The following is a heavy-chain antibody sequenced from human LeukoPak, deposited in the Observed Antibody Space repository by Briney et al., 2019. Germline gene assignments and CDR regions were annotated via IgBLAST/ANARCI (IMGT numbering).Heavy chain of an antibody. Sequence: GGSLRLSCATSGFIFSDSYMSWIRQAPGKGLKWISYISSRDSTISYADSVKGRFTISWDNAKKSLYLQMNSLRAEDTAVYYCATKGSYWRFEYWGQGTLVTVSS. D-gene: IGHD1-1*01. CDR3: ATKGSYWRFEY. CDR2: ISSRDSTI. CDR1: GFIFSDSY. J-gene: IGHJ4*02. V-gene: IGHV3-11*04.